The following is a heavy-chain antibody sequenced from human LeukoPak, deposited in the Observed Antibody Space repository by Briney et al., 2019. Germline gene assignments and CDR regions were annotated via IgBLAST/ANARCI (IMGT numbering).Heavy chain of an antibody. J-gene: IGHJ6*03. Sequence: GGSLRLSCAASGFTFSTYSMNWVRQAPGKGQEWVSAISSASSYIYYADSVKGRFTISRDGAKNSLYLQMNSLRAEDTAVYYCARYCSSSRCLYYYHMDVWGKGTTVTVSS. V-gene: IGHV3-21*01. CDR2: ISSASSYI. D-gene: IGHD2-2*01. CDR3: ARYCSSSRCLYYYHMDV. CDR1: GFTFSTYS.